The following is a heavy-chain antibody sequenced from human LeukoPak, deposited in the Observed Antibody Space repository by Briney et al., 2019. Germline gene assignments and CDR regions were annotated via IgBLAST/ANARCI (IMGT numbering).Heavy chain of an antibody. V-gene: IGHV4-61*02. CDR2: IYTSGST. Sequence: MPSETLSLTCTVSGGSISSGSCYWSWIRQPAGKGLEWIGRIYTSGSTNYNPSLKSRVTISVDTSKNQFSLKLSSVTAAGTAVYYCARGRYGDYTYYFDYWGQGTLVTVSS. CDR1: GGSISSGSCY. CDR3: ARGRYGDYTYYFDY. J-gene: IGHJ4*02. D-gene: IGHD4-17*01.